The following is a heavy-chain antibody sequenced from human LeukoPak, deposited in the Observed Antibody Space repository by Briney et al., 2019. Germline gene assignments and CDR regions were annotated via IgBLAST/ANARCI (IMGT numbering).Heavy chain of an antibody. J-gene: IGHJ6*02. CDR2: ISAYNGNT. CDR1: GDISTSYY. CDR3: ARDIVVVPAAIGVGYYYYYGMDV. D-gene: IGHD2-2*01. Sequence: ASVKVSCKASGDISTSYYMHWLRQAPGQGLEWMGWISAYNGNTNYAQKLQGRVTMTTDTSTSTAYMELRSLRSDDTAVYYCARDIVVVPAAIGVGYYYYYGMDVWGQGTTVTVSS. V-gene: IGHV1-18*04.